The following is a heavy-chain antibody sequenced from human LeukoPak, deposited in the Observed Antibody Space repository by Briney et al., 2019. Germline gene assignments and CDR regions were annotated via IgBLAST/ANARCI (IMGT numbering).Heavy chain of an antibody. J-gene: IGHJ4*02. D-gene: IGHD2-15*01. CDR1: GYTFTSYG. CDR3: ARSSFCSGGTCYSSLDY. V-gene: IGHV1-18*01. CDR2: ISAYNGNT. Sequence: ASVKVSCKASGYTFTSYGISWVRQSPGQGLEWMGWISAYNGNTNYAQKLQGRVTMTTDTSTSTAYMELRSLRSDDTAIYYCARSSFCSGGTCYSSLDYWGQGTLVTVSS.